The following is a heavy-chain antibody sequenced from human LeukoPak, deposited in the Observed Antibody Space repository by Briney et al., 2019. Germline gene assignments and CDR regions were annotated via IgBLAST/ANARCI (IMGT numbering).Heavy chain of an antibody. V-gene: IGHV1-46*01. CDR2: INPSGGST. CDR1: GYTFTSYY. D-gene: IGHD6-13*01. Sequence: GASVKVSCKASGYTFTSYYIHWVRQAPGQGLEWMGIINPSGGSTSYAQKFQGRVTVTRDTSTSTVYMELSSLRSEDTAVYYCARGSGEQQLVFYWGQGTLVTVSS. J-gene: IGHJ4*02. CDR3: ARGSGEQQLVFY.